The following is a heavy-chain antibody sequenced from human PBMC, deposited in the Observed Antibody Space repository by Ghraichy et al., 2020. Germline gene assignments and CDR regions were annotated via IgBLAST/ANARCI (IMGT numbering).Heavy chain of an antibody. CDR1: GYTFTSYY. J-gene: IGHJ4*02. CDR3: ARESVGYDSSGYYG. D-gene: IGHD3-22*01. CDR2: INPSDGST. Sequence: ASVKVSRKASGYTFTSYYMHWVRQAPGQGLEWMGIINPSDGSTSYAQKFQGRVTMTRDTSTSTVYMELSSLRSDDAAVYYCARESVGYDSSGYYGWGQGTLVTVSS. V-gene: IGHV1-46*01.